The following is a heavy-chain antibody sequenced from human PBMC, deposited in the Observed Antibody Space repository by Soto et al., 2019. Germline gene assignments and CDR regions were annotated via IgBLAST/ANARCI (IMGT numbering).Heavy chain of an antibody. CDR2: IYYSGST. D-gene: IGHD5-18*01. CDR1: GGSISSSSYY. V-gene: IGHV4-39*01. CDR3: ARQQYSYGYGGFDY. Sequence: SETLSLTCTVSGGSISSSSYYWGWIRQPPGKGLEWIGSIYYSGSTYYNPSLKSRVTISVDTSKNQFSLKLSSVTAADTAVYYCARQQYSYGYGGFDYWGQGTLVTVSS. J-gene: IGHJ4*02.